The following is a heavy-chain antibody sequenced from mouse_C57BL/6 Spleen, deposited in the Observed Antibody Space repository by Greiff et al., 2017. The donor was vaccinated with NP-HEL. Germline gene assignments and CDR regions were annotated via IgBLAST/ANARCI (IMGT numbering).Heavy chain of an antibody. V-gene: IGHV1-59*01. Sequence: QVQLQQPGAELVRPGTSVKLSCKASGYTFTSYWMHWVKQRPGQGLEWIGVIDPSDSYTNYNQKFKGKATLTVDTSSSTAYMQLSSLTSEDSAVYYCAVDDGYYWFAYWGQGTLVTVSA. D-gene: IGHD2-3*01. J-gene: IGHJ3*01. CDR1: GYTFTSYW. CDR2: IDPSDSYT. CDR3: AVDDGYYWFAY.